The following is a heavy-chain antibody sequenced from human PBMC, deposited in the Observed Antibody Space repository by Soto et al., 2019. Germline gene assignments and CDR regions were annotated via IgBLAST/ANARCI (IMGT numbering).Heavy chain of an antibody. Sequence: QVQLQQWGAGLLKPSETLSLTCAVYGGSFSGYYWSWIRQPPGKGLEWIGEINHSGSTNYNPSLKRRVTISVDTSKTQFSLKLSSVTAADTAVYYCARGRPILTNWALDYWGQGTLVTVSS. CDR3: ARGRPILTNWALDY. D-gene: IGHD7-27*01. V-gene: IGHV4-34*01. CDR1: GGSFSGYY. CDR2: INHSGST. J-gene: IGHJ4*02.